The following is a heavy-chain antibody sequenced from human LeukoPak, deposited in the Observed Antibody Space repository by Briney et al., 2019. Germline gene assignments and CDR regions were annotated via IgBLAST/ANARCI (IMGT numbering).Heavy chain of an antibody. V-gene: IGHV4-34*01. CDR1: GGSFSGYY. D-gene: IGHD3-9*01. Sequence: SETLSLTCAVSGGSFSGYYWSWIRQPPGKGLEWIGEINHSGGTNYNPSLTSRLTISVDTSKNHFSLKLSSVTAADTAVYYCARGRYDILTGYYYYYYGMDVWGKGTTVTVSS. J-gene: IGHJ6*04. CDR2: INHSGGT. CDR3: ARGRYDILTGYYYYYYGMDV.